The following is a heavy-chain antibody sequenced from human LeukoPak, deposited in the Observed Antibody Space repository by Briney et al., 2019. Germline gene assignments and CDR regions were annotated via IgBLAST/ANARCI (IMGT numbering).Heavy chain of an antibody. CDR2: IKQDGSEK. Sequence: AGGSLRLSCAASGFTFSSYRMSWVRQAPGKGLEWVANIKQDGSEKHYVDSVKGRFTISRDNAKNSLYLQMNSLRAEDTAVYYCARDSYYDSSGYYLGYWGQGTLVTVSS. D-gene: IGHD3-22*01. CDR3: ARDSYYDSSGYYLGY. V-gene: IGHV3-7*03. CDR1: GFTFSSYR. J-gene: IGHJ4*02.